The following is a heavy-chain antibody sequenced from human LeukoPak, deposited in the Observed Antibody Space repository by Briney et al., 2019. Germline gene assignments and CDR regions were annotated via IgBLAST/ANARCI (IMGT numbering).Heavy chain of an antibody. Sequence: PGGSLRLSCAASGFTYSSYWMNWVRQAPGKGLEWVANINQDGSETYYVDSVRGRFTISRDNAKNSLYLQMNSLRAEDTAVYYCARVRVSKDGFEYWGQGTLVTVSS. CDR3: ARVRVSKDGFEY. D-gene: IGHD5/OR15-5a*01. J-gene: IGHJ4*02. CDR1: GFTYSSYW. CDR2: INQDGSET. V-gene: IGHV3-7*01.